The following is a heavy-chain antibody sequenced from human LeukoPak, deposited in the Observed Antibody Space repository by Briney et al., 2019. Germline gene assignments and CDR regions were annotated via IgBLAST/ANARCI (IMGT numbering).Heavy chain of an antibody. J-gene: IGHJ4*02. Sequence: PSETLSLTCTVSGGSISTYFWSWLRQPPGKGLEWIAYIHYSGTTDYSSSLRSRVTISLDTSKHQFSLKLSSVTAADTAVYYCARHNYCDNYNCPLDHWGQGTLVTVSS. CDR1: GGSISTYF. D-gene: IGHD1-1*01. CDR2: IHYSGTT. CDR3: ARHNYCDNYNCPLDH. V-gene: IGHV4-59*08.